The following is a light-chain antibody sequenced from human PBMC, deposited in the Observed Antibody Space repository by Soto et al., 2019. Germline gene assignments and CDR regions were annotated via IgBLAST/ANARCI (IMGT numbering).Light chain of an antibody. J-gene: IGKJ5*01. CDR3: QQFNNWPHT. CDR1: QSFSSRY. Sequence: EIVCTQSPCTLSVSPGERATLSCRASQSFSSRYLAWYQQKPGQAPRLLIYVASYRATGIPARFSGSGSGTEYTLTISNLQAEDFAVYYCQQFNNWPHTFGQGTRLEIK. CDR2: VAS. V-gene: IGKV3-15*01.